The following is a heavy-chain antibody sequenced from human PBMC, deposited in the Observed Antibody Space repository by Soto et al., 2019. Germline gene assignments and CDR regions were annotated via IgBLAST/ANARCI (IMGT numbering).Heavy chain of an antibody. CDR1: GFTFSTYA. D-gene: IGHD3-10*01. J-gene: IGHJ4*02. CDR3: ARRGDYSESGRID. V-gene: IGHV3-23*01. Sequence: EVHLLESGGGLVQPGGSLRLSCAASGFTFSTYAMSWVRQAPGKGLEWVSGISGSGISTYYADSVKGRFTVSRDNSKNTLYLQMKSLRVDDTAVYYCARRGDYSESGRIDWGQGTLVTVSS. CDR2: ISGSGIST.